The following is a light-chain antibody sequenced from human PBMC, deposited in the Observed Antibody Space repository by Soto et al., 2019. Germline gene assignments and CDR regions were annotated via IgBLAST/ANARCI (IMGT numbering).Light chain of an antibody. J-gene: IGLJ1*01. Sequence: QSVLTQPRSVSGAPVQSVAISCTGTNSNLGDYNYVSWYQQHPRKAPKLMVSDVSKRPSGVPERFSGSKSGNTASLTISGLQAEDEADYYCCSSAGTYTYVFGTRTKVTVL. CDR2: DVS. V-gene: IGLV2-11*01. CDR3: CSSAGTYTYV. CDR1: NSNLGDYNY.